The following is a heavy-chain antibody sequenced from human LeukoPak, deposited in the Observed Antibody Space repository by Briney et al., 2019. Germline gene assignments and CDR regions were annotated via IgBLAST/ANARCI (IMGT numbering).Heavy chain of an antibody. CDR1: GGSISSYY. CDR3: ARQLGYCSGTSCYADKVDY. V-gene: IGHV4-59*08. J-gene: IGHJ4*02. Sequence: SETLSLTCTVSGGSISSYYWSWIRQPPGKGLEWIGYIYYSGNTNYNPSLKSRVTMSVDTSKNQFSLKLSSVTAADTAVYYCARQLGYCSGTSCYADKVDYWGQGTLVTVSS. CDR2: IYYSGNT. D-gene: IGHD2-2*01.